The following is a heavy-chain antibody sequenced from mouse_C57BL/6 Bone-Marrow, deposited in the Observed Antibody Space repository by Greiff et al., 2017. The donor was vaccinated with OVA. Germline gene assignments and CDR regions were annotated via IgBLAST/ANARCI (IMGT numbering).Heavy chain of an antibody. Sequence: EVQLQESGPGLVKPSQTVFLTCTVTGISITTGNYRWSWLRQFPGNKLEWIGYIYYSGTITYNPSLTRRTTITRDTPKNQFFLEMNSLTAEDTATYYCAREWLRTFHWYFDVWGTGTTVTVSS. D-gene: IGHD2-2*01. CDR3: AREWLRTFHWYFDV. J-gene: IGHJ1*03. CDR1: GISITTGNYR. V-gene: IGHV3-5*01. CDR2: IYYSGTI.